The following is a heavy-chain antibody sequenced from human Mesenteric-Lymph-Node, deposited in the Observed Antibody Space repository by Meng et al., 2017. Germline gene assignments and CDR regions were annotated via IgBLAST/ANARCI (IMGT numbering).Heavy chain of an antibody. CDR3: ARVPSPTYGVFHYYYYGMDD. V-gene: IGHV1-69*13. CDR2: IIPIFGTA. Sequence: SVKVSCKASGGTFSSYAISWVRQATGQGLEWMGGIIPIFGTATYAQKFQGRVTITADESTSTAYMELSSLRAEDTAVYYCARVPSPTYGVFHYYYYGMDDWGQGTTVTVSS. CDR1: GGTFSSYA. D-gene: IGHD4-17*01. J-gene: IGHJ6*02.